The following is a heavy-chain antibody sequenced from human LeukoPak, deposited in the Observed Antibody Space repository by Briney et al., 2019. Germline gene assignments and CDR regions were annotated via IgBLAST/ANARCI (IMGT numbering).Heavy chain of an antibody. V-gene: IGHV3-48*01. J-gene: IGHJ6*02. Sequence: GGSLRLSCAASGFTVSSNYMSWVRQAPGKGLEWVSYISSSSSTIYYADSVKGRFTISRDNAKNSLYLQMNSLRAEDTAVYYCARAPDIVVVPAAIRRGYYYGMDVWGQGTTVTVSS. CDR3: ARAPDIVVVPAAIRRGYYYGMDV. D-gene: IGHD2-2*01. CDR1: GFTVSSNY. CDR2: ISSSSSTI.